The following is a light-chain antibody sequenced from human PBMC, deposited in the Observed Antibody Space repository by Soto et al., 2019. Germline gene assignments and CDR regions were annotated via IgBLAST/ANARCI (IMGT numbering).Light chain of an antibody. CDR2: GAS. CDR1: QSVSSSY. CDR3: QQYGSSPWT. Sequence: EIVLTQPPGTLSLSPGERATLSCRASQSVSSSYLAWYQQKPGQAPSLLIYGASSRATGIPDRFSGSGSGTDFTLTISRLEPEDFAVYYCQQYGSSPWTFGQGTKVEIK. J-gene: IGKJ1*01. V-gene: IGKV3-20*01.